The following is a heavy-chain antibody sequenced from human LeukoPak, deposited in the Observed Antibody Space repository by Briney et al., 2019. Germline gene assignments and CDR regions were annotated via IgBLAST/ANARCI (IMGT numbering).Heavy chain of an antibody. J-gene: IGHJ3*02. D-gene: IGHD6-13*01. V-gene: IGHV3-30-3*01. CDR2: ISYEGSTQ. CDR1: GFPFSSCA. CDR3: ARSHSAASGGAFDI. Sequence: GGSLRLSCAASGFPFSSCAMHWVRQAPGKGPEWVAVISYEGSTQQYADSVKGRFTISRDNSNNTVYLQMNSLRAEDTAIYSCARSHSAASGGAFDIWGLGTMVTVSS.